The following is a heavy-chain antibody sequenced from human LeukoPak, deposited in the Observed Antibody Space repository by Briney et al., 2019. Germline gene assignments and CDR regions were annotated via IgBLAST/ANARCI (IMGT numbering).Heavy chain of an antibody. V-gene: IGHV3-13*01. D-gene: IGHD6-13*01. CDR3: ARGRAAAGFFDY. Sequence: GGSLRLSCAASGFTFSSYDMHWVRQATGKGLEWVSAIGTAGDTYYPGSVKGRFTISRENAKNSLYLQMNSLRAGDTAVYCCARGRAAAGFFDYWGQGTLVTVSS. CDR2: IGTAGDT. CDR1: GFTFSSYD. J-gene: IGHJ4*02.